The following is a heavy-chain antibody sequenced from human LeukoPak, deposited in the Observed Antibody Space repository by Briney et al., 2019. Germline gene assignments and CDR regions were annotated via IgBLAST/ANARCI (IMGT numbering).Heavy chain of an antibody. CDR3: ARDSEEWLVSPRGNWFDP. Sequence: PSETLSLTCTVSGGSISSYYWSWIRQPAGKGLEWIGRIYTSGSTNYNPSLKSRVTMSVDTSKNQFSLKLSSVTAADTAVYYCARDSEEWLVSPRGNWFDPWGQGTLVTVSS. CDR1: GGSISSYY. J-gene: IGHJ5*02. CDR2: IYTSGST. D-gene: IGHD6-19*01. V-gene: IGHV4-4*07.